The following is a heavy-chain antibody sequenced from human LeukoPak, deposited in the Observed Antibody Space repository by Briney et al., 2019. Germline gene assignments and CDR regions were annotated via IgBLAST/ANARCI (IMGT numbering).Heavy chain of an antibody. V-gene: IGHV3-53*01. CDR1: GLTVITND. Sequence: GGSLRLSCAASGLTVITNDMTWVRQAPGKGLEWVSVLYSDGNTKYADSVQGRFTISRDNSKNTLYLEMNSLSPDDAAVYYCARGVEPLAANTLAYWGQGTLVTVSS. CDR2: LYSDGNT. J-gene: IGHJ4*02. CDR3: ARGVEPLAANTLAY. D-gene: IGHD1-14*01.